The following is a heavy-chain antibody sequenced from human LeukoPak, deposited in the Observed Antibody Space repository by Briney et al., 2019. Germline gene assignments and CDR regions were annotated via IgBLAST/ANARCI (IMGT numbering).Heavy chain of an antibody. CDR1: GGSISSYY. D-gene: IGHD3-22*01. CDR3: ARDRFDDSSGYYYHSYYYMDV. CDR2: IYYSGNT. Sequence: SETLSLTCTASGGSISSYYWSWIRQPPGKGLEWIGSIYYSGNTDYNPSLKSRVTISVETSKNQFSLKLSSVTAADTAVYYCARDRFDDSSGYYYHSYYYMDVWGKGTTVTVSS. V-gene: IGHV4-39*07. J-gene: IGHJ6*03.